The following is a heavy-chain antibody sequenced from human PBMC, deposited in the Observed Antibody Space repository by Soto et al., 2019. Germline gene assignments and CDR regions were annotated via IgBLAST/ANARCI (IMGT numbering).Heavy chain of an antibody. CDR1: GYTVTSYG. J-gene: IGHJ6*02. Sequence: VSFKASGYTVTSYGISWVRQAPGQGLEWMGWISAYNGNTNYAQKLQGRVTMTTDTSTSTAYMELRSLRSDDTAVYYCARDIFDFWSGYPYYYYGMDVWGQGTTVTV. CDR3: ARDIFDFWSGYPYYYYGMDV. V-gene: IGHV1-18*04. D-gene: IGHD3-3*01. CDR2: ISAYNGNT.